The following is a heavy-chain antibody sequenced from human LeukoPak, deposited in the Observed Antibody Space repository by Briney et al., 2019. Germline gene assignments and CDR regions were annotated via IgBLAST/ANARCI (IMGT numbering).Heavy chain of an antibody. CDR2: IYYSGTT. CDR3: ARRRRGYSGYEYYFDY. D-gene: IGHD5-12*01. V-gene: IGHV4-39*01. J-gene: IGHJ4*02. Sequence: PSETLSLTCTVSGGSISSTSYYWGWIRQPPGKGLEWIGSIYYSGTTYYSPSLKSRVTISIDTSKKQFSLKLSSVTAADTAVYYCARRRRGYSGYEYYFDYWGQGTLVTVSS. CDR1: GGSISSTSYY.